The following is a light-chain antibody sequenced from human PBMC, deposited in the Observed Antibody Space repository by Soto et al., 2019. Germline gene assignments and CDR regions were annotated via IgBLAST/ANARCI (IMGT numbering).Light chain of an antibody. CDR3: QQYDNLPLT. CDR2: DAS. V-gene: IGKV1-33*01. CDR1: QDISNY. Sequence: DFQMTQSPSSLSASVGDRVTITCQASQDISNYFNWYQQKPGKAPKLLIYDASNSETGVPSRFSGSGSGTDFTYTISSLQAEDIASYYCQQYDNLPLTFGGGHNVEIK. J-gene: IGKJ4*01.